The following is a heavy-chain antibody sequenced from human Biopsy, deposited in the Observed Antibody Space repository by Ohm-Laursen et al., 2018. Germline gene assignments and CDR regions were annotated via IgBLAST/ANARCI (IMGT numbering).Heavy chain of an antibody. CDR2: IYSNGNT. Sequence: SDTLSLTCTVSGGSISGHFWSWVRQPAGKGLEWIGRIYSNGNTNYNPSLKSRVTISVDTSKNQFSLRLNSVTAADTAVYYCARATNSTGWPYYYFYGMDVWGQGTTVTVSS. D-gene: IGHD2/OR15-2a*01. CDR1: GGSISGHF. CDR3: ARATNSTGWPYYYFYGMDV. V-gene: IGHV4-4*07. J-gene: IGHJ6*02.